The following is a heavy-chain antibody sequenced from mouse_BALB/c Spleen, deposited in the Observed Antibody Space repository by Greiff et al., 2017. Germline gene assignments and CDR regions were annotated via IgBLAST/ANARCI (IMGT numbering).Heavy chain of an antibody. D-gene: IGHD1-1*01. CDR2: ISSGSSTI. CDR1: GFTFSSFG. Sequence: DVKLVESGGGLVQPGGSRKLSCAASGFTFSSFGMHWVRQAPEKGLEWVAYISSGSSTIYYADTVKGRFTISRDNPKNTLFLQMTSLRSEDTAMYYCARSGTTVVGAMDYWGQGTSVTVSS. J-gene: IGHJ4*01. V-gene: IGHV5-17*02. CDR3: ARSGTTVVGAMDY.